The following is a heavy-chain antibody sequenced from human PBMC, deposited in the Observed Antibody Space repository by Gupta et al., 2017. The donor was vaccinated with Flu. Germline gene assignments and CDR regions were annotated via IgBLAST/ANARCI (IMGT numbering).Heavy chain of an antibody. Sequence: WVSQAAGRGLEWVAVISYDGIHKNYADAVKGRITIYRDNSRNTLYMEMNNLGVEDAAVYYCAKMENQDYDDWNGYLTFRDVWGKGTTVTVSS. CDR2: ISYDGIHK. CDR3: AKMENQDYDDWNGYLTFRDV. V-gene: IGHV3-30*18. D-gene: IGHD3-3*01. J-gene: IGHJ6*04.